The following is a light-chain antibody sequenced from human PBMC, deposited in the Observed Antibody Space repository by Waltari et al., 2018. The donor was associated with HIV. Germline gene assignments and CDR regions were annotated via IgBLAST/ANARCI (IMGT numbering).Light chain of an antibody. Sequence: VMTQSPLSLPVTPGEPASISCRSSQSLLHNNGYNYLDWYLQKPGQSPQLLIYLGSNRASGVPDRFSGSGSGTHFTLKISRVEAEDVGVYYCMQALGTPRVTFGQGTKLEV. CDR1: QSLLHNNGYNY. V-gene: IGKV2-28*01. CDR2: LGS. J-gene: IGKJ2*01. CDR3: MQALGTPRVT.